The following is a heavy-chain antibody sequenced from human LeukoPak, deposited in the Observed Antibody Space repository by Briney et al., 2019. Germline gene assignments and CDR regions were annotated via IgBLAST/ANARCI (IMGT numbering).Heavy chain of an antibody. J-gene: IGHJ4*02. Sequence: PGGSLRLSCAASGFTVSRNYMSWVRQAPGKGLEWVSVLYSGGSTNYADSVKGQFTISRDNSKNTLYLQMNSLRAEDTARYYCARDDRLVQFGNWGQGTLVTVSS. D-gene: IGHD1-1*01. CDR2: LYSGGST. CDR3: ARDDRLVQFGN. CDR1: GFTVSRNY. V-gene: IGHV3-53*01.